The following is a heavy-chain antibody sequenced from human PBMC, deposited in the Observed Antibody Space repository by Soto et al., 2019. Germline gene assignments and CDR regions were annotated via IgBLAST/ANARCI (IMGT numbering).Heavy chain of an antibody. D-gene: IGHD1-26*01. J-gene: IGHJ6*02. CDR1: GLTFDDFA. CDR2: IGWKSVSI. V-gene: IGHV3-9*01. CDR3: AKGRVGYYYGMDV. Sequence: DVELVESGGGLVQPGRSLRLSCAASGLTFDDFAMHWVRQAPGKGLEWVAGIGWKSVSIGYADSVKGRFIISRDNAENSLYLQMNSLRPEDTALYYCAKGRVGYYYGMDVWGQGTTVTVSS.